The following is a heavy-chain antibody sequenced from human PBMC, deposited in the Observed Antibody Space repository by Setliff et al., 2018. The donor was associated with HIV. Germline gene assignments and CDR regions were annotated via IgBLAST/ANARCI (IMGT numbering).Heavy chain of an antibody. Sequence: GGSLRLSCSASGFTFSSNSMNWVRRAPGKGLEWVSSINSISTYIYYADSVKGRFTIARDNAKNSLFLQMNNLRAEDTAVYYCVRRSNGEESLRRPDYWGQGTLVTVSS. CDR3: VRRSNGEESLRRPDY. J-gene: IGHJ4*02. D-gene: IGHD3-16*01. CDR1: GFTFSSNS. CDR2: INSISTYI. V-gene: IGHV3-21*01.